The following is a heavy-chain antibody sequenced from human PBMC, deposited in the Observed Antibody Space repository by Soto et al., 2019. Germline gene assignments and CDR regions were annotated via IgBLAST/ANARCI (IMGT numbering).Heavy chain of an antibody. J-gene: IGHJ4*02. CDR1: GFSFSSYS. Sequence: EVQLVESGGGLVQPGGSLRLSCVASGFSFSSYSMVWVRQAPGKGLEWISYIFVTSTPIYYADSVNGRFTGSSDNTQNSLFLLMNSLRAEDTAIYYCARDADWAFGYWGQGTLVTVPS. CDR2: IFVTSTPI. D-gene: IGHD3-9*01. V-gene: IGHV3-48*04. CDR3: ARDADWAFGY.